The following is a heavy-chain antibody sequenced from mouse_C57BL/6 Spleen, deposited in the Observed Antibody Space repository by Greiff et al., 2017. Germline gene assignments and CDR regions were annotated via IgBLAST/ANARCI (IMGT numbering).Heavy chain of an antibody. Sequence: ESGPGLVKPSQSLSLTCSVTGYSITSGYYWNWIRQFPGNKLEWMGYISYDGSNNYNPSLKNRISITRDTSKNQFFLKLNSVTTEDTATYYCARDGDYGSSLFDYWGQGTTLTVSS. CDR2: ISYDGSN. J-gene: IGHJ2*01. CDR1: GYSITSGYY. CDR3: ARDGDYGSSLFDY. V-gene: IGHV3-6*01. D-gene: IGHD1-1*01.